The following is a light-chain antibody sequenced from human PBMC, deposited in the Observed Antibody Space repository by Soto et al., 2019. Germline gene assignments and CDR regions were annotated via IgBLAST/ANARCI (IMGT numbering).Light chain of an antibody. CDR2: DNN. CDR3: ATWDGSLSAVV. J-gene: IGLJ3*02. CDR1: SSNIGTNS. V-gene: IGLV1-51*01. Sequence: QSVLTQPPSVSAAPGQKVTISCSGSSSNIGTNSVSWYQQLPETAPKLLIYDNNKRPSGIPDRFSGSKSGTSATLGITGLLTGDEADYYCATWDGSLSAVVFGGGTKLTVL.